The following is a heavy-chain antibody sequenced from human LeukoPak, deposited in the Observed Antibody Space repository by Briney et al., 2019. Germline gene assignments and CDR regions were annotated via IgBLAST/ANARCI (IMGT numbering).Heavy chain of an antibody. Sequence: SETLSLTCAVYGGSFSGYYWSWIRQPPGKGLGWIGEINHSGSTNYNPSLKSRVTISVDTSKNQFSLKLSSVTAADTAVYYCARFLFAVTLDYWGQGTLVTVSS. V-gene: IGHV4-34*01. J-gene: IGHJ4*02. CDR2: INHSGST. CDR1: GGSFSGYY. CDR3: ARFLFAVTLDY. D-gene: IGHD4-11*01.